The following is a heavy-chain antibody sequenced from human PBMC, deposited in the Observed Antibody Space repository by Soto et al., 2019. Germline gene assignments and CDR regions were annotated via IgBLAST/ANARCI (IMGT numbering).Heavy chain of an antibody. CDR3: AKGGGRYCSGGSCSRKYNWFDP. V-gene: IGHV3-23*01. CDR2: ISGSGGST. D-gene: IGHD2-15*01. CDR1: GFTFSSYA. J-gene: IGHJ5*02. Sequence: EVQLLESGGGLVQPGGSLRLSCAASGFTFSSYAMSWVRQAPGKGLEWVSAISGSGGSTYYADSVKGRFTISRDNSKNTLYLRMTSLRAGDTAVYYCAKGGGRYCSGGSCSRKYNWFDPWGQGTLVTVSS.